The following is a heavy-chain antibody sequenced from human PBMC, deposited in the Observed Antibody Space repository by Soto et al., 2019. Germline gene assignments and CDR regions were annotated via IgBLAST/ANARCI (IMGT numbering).Heavy chain of an antibody. CDR2: ISTYNGNT. J-gene: IGHJ4*02. D-gene: IGHD3-22*01. CDR3: ARGPTDYYDNSANYFLVY. V-gene: IGHV1-18*01. CDR1: GYTFITYG. Sequence: QVQLVQSGAEVKKPGASVKVSCKASGYTFITYGVSWVRQAPGQGLDWLGWISTYNGNTRYAERLQGRVTITTDTTTNTAYMELMNLRSDDTAVYYCARGPTDYYDNSANYFLVYWGQGTLVTVSS.